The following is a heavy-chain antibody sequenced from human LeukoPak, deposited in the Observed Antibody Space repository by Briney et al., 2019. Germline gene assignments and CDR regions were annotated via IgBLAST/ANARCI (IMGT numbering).Heavy chain of an antibody. V-gene: IGHV3-30*02. D-gene: IGHD3-22*01. CDR2: IRYDGSNK. Sequence: AGGSLRLSCGASGFTFSSYDMHWVRQAPGKGLEWVAFIRYDGSNKYYADSVKGRFTISRDNSKNTLYLQMNSLRAEDTAVYYCAKRAYYYDSSGLDYWGQGTLVTVSS. CDR1: GFTFSSYD. J-gene: IGHJ4*02. CDR3: AKRAYYYDSSGLDY.